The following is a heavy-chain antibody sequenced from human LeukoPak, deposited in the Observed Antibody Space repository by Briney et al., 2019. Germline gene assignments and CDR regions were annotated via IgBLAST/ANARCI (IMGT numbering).Heavy chain of an antibody. J-gene: IGHJ4*02. V-gene: IGHV3-74*01. CDR3: ARGPSGYHNT. Sequence: GGSLRLSCAASGFTFSSYWMHWVRQAQGKGLVWVSRINSDGGITSYADSVKGRFTISRDNAKNTLYLQMNSLRAEDTAVYYCARGPSGYHNTGGQGTLVTVSS. D-gene: IGHD5-12*01. CDR2: INSDGGIT. CDR1: GFTFSSYW.